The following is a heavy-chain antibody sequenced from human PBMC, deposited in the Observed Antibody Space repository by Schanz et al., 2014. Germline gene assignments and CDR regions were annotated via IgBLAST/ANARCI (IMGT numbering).Heavy chain of an antibody. Sequence: EVQLLESGGGLVQPGGSLRLSCAASGFTFSSYAMSWVRQAPGKGLEWVSALSEGGGGTHYADSVRGRFTISSDSSKNTLYLQMSSLRAEDTAVYYCARPPHDSSGYYPFDYWGQGTLVTVSS. CDR3: ARPPHDSSGYYPFDY. V-gene: IGHV3-23*01. D-gene: IGHD3-22*01. CDR2: LSEGGGGT. J-gene: IGHJ4*02. CDR1: GFTFSSYA.